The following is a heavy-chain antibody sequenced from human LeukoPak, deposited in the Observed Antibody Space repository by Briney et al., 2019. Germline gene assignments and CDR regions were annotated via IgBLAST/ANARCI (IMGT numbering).Heavy chain of an antibody. V-gene: IGHV1-18*01. Sequence: VASVKVSCKASGGTFSSYAISWVRQAPGQGLEWMGWISAYNGNTNYAQKLQGRVTMTTDTSTSTAYMELRSLRSDDTAVYYCARAWGSSSDTPFDYWGQGTLVTVSS. D-gene: IGHD6-13*01. CDR3: ARAWGSSSDTPFDY. J-gene: IGHJ4*02. CDR1: GGTFSSYA. CDR2: ISAYNGNT.